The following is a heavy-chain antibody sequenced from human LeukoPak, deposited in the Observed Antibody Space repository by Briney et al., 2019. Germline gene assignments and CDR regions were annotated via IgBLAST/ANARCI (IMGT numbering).Heavy chain of an antibody. V-gene: IGHV4-39*01. CDR3: ARERYYYDSSSEGNY. Sequence: PSETLPLTCTVSGGSISSSSYYWGWIRQPPGKGLEWIGSIYYSGNTYYNPSLKSRVTISVDTSKNQFSLKLSSVTAADTAVYYCARERYYYDSSSEGNYWGQGTLVTVSS. J-gene: IGHJ4*02. CDR2: IYYSGNT. CDR1: GGSISSSSYY. D-gene: IGHD3-22*01.